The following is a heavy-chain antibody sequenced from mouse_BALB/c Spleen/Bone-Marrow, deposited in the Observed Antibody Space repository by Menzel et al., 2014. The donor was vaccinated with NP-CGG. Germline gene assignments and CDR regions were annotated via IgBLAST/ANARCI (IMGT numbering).Heavy chain of an antibody. J-gene: IGHJ2*01. CDR1: GDSIXSSY. CDR3: ARSNGYHFDY. V-gene: IGHV3-8*02. D-gene: IGHD1-2*01. CDR2: ISYSGNA. Sequence: EVKLMESGPSLVKPSQTLSLTCSVTGDSIXSSYWNWIRKFPGNKLEYMGYISYSGNAYYNPSLKSRISLTRDTSKNQYYLQLNSVTTEDTATYFCARSNGYHFDYWGQGTTLTVSS.